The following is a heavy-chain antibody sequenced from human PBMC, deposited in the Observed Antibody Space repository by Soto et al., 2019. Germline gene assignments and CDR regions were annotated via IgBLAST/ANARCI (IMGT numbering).Heavy chain of an antibody. Sequence: QVQVVESGGGVVQPGGSLRLSCVASGFTFSHYAMHWVRQAPGKGLEWVALILHDGSNNYYGDSVKGRFSISRDNSKNTLFLEMNTVGSEDTAVYYCARDRDSSGYYLDFWGQGSLVTVSS. V-gene: IGHV3-30-3*01. CDR3: ARDRDSSGYYLDF. CDR2: ILHDGSNN. J-gene: IGHJ4*02. D-gene: IGHD3-22*01. CDR1: GFTFSHYA.